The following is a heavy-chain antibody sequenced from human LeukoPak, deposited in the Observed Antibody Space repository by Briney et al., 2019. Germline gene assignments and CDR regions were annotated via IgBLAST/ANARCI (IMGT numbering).Heavy chain of an antibody. CDR1: GFTFSTYS. V-gene: IGHV3-21*04. D-gene: IGHD3-22*01. CDR2: VTSSSGYI. Sequence: GGSLRLSCAASGFTFSTYSMKWVRQAPGKGLEWVSSVTSSSGYIYYADSVQGRFTISRDNAKSSLYLQMNSLRAEDTAVYYCARRYYYDSSGYYYGPFDIWGQGTMVTVSS. CDR3: ARRYYYDSSGYYYGPFDI. J-gene: IGHJ3*02.